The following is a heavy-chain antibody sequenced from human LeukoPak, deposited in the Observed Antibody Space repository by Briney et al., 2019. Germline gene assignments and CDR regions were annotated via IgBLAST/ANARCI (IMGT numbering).Heavy chain of an antibody. CDR3: TRGRRATHDY. V-gene: IGHV3-15*01. CDR1: GFTFSNAW. Sequence: GGSLRLSCAASGFTFSNAWMSWVRQAPGKGLEWVGRIKSKTDGGTTDYAAPVKGRFTISRDDSKSIAYLQMNSLKTDDTAVYYCTRGRRATHDYWGQGTLVTVSS. J-gene: IGHJ4*02. CDR2: IKSKTDGGTT. D-gene: IGHD1-26*01.